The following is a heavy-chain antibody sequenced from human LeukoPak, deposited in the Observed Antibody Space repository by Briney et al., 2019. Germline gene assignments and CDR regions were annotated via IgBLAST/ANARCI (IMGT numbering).Heavy chain of an antibody. CDR1: AFTFSSYE. V-gene: IGHV3-48*03. Sequence: GGSLRLSCAASAFTFSSYEMNWVRHAPRKRLEWVSYISSSGSTIYYADSVKVRFTISRDNAKNSLYLQMNSLRAEDTDVYYSARDPGIYGSGSYRAHYYYYGMDVWGKGTTVTVSS. J-gene: IGHJ6*04. CDR2: ISSSGSTI. CDR3: ARDPGIYGSGSYRAHYYYYGMDV. D-gene: IGHD3-10*01.